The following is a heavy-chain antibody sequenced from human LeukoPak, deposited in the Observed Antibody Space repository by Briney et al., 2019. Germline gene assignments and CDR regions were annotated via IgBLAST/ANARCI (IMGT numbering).Heavy chain of an antibody. Sequence: SQTLSLTCAISGDSVSSNSAAWNWIRRSPSRGLEWLGRTYYRSKWYNDYAVSVKSRMTINPDTSKNQFSLQLNSVTPEDTAVYYCARGVRSSRLGELSYDYWGQGTLVTVSS. CDR1: GDSVSSNSAA. D-gene: IGHD3-16*02. CDR2: TYYRSKWYN. J-gene: IGHJ4*02. CDR3: ARGVRSSRLGELSYDY. V-gene: IGHV6-1*01.